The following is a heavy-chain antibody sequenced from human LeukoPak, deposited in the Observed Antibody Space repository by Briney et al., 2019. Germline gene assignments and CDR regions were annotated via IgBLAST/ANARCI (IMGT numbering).Heavy chain of an antibody. V-gene: IGHV3-9*01. J-gene: IGHJ3*02. Sequence: AGGSLRLSCAASEFSFDDYAMHWVRQAPGKGLEWVSGISWNSGSIGYADSVKGRFTISRDNAKNSLYLQMNSLRAEDTALYYCAKDMGGSGSYSPYDAFDIWGQGTMVTVSS. CDR1: EFSFDDYA. CDR3: AKDMGGSGSYSPYDAFDI. D-gene: IGHD3-10*01. CDR2: ISWNSGSI.